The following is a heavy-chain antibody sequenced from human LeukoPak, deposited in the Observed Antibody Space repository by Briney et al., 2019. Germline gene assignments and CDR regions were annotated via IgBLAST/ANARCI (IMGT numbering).Heavy chain of an antibody. CDR2: ISHDGNGK. J-gene: IGHJ1*01. V-gene: IGHV3-30*03. CDR3: TSWGDTTAEYFQR. D-gene: IGHD2-21*02. CDR1: GFIFSDYG. Sequence: GRSLRLSCAASGFIFSDYGMLWVRQAPGKGLEWLAIISHDGNGKFYSDSVKGRFTISRDNAQNSMYLQMNSLRVEDTAVYYCTSWGDTTAEYFQRWGQGTLVTVSS.